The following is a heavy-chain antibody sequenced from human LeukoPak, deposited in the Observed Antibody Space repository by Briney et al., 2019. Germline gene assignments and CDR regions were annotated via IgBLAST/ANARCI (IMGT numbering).Heavy chain of an antibody. J-gene: IGHJ4*02. CDR2: ISCSGGST. D-gene: IGHD4-23*01. Sequence: GGSLRLSCAASGFTFSNYAMNWVRQAPGKGLEWVSAISCSGGSTYYADSVKGRFTISRDNSKNTLYLQMNSLRAEDTAVYYCAKVSTSTVVKRGYYFDYWGQGTLVTVSS. CDR1: GFTFSNYA. V-gene: IGHV3-23*01. CDR3: AKVSTSTVVKRGYYFDY.